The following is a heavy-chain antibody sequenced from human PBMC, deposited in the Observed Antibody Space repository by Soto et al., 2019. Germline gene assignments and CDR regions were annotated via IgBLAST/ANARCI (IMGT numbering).Heavy chain of an antibody. Sequence: QVQLQESGPGLVKPSETLSLTCTVSGGSISSYYWSWIRQPPGKGLEWIGYIYYSGSTKYNPSLTSRVTVSVDTSKNQLSLTLSSVTAADTAVYYCARQSCSSTSCYSWVSWFDPWGQGTLVTVSS. CDR2: IYYSGST. J-gene: IGHJ5*02. D-gene: IGHD2-2*01. CDR3: ARQSCSSTSCYSWVSWFDP. V-gene: IGHV4-59*08. CDR1: GGSISSYY.